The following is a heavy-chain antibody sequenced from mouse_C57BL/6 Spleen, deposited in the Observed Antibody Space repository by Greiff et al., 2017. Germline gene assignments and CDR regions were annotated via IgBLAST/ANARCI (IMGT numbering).Heavy chain of an antibody. CDR2: IDPSDSYT. V-gene: IGHV1-50*01. CDR3: AREGPSVGRYFDY. Sequence: QVQLQQPGAELVKPGASVKLSCKASGYTFTSYWMQWVKQRPGQGLEWIGEIDPSDSYTNYNQKFKGKATLTVDTSSSTAYMQVSSLTSEDSAVYYCAREGPSVGRYFDYWGQGTTLTVSS. CDR1: GYTFTSYW. D-gene: IGHD6-1*01. J-gene: IGHJ2*01.